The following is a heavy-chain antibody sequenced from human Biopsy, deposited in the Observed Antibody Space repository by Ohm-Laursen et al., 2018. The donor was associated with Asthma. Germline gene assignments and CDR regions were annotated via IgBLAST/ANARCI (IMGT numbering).Heavy chain of an antibody. Sequence: SLRLSCTASGFSFDDCAMHWVRQAPGKGLEWVSSISWNSGNIDYAVSVKGRFTISRDNAKNSLYLQMQSLRPEDTAFYYCAKSAEYYDSTDYLDFWGRGTLVTVSS. CDR2: ISWNSGNI. J-gene: IGHJ4*01. CDR1: GFSFDDCA. V-gene: IGHV3-9*01. D-gene: IGHD3-22*01. CDR3: AKSAEYYDSTDYLDF.